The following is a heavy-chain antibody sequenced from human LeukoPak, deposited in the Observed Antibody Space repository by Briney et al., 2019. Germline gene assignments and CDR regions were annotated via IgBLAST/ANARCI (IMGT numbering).Heavy chain of an antibody. CDR1: GFTFCSYA. J-gene: IGHJ4*02. CDR3: TKARYSNAWDYSDY. V-gene: IGHV3-23*01. CDR2: ISSSGSAS. Sequence: GGALTLSCVASGFTFCSYAMKWVRPAPGEGLEWVSGISSSGSASYFADSVKGRFTISRDNSRNTLYLQMNNLSADDTAVYYCTKARYSNAWDYSDYWGQGTLVTVSS. D-gene: IGHD6-19*01.